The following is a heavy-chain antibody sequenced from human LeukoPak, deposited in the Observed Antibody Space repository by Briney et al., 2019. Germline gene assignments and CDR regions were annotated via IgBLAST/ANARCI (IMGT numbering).Heavy chain of an antibody. D-gene: IGHD5-18*01. V-gene: IGHV4-61*01. Sequence: SETLSLTCTVSGGSVSSGSYYWSWIRQPPGKGLEWIGYIYYSGSTYYNPSLKSRVTISVDTSKNQFSLKLSSVTAADTAVYYCARVSGYSYGYSLRYFDYWGQGTLVTVSS. CDR3: ARVSGYSYGYSLRYFDY. CDR1: GGSVSSGSYY. CDR2: IYYSGST. J-gene: IGHJ4*02.